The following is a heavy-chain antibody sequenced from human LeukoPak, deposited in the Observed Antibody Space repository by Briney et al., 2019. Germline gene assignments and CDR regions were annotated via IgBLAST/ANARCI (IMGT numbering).Heavy chain of an antibody. Sequence: PGGSLRLSCAASGFTFSSYSMNWVRQAPGKGLEWVSSISSGSSYTYFADSVKGRFTISRDNAKNSLYLQMNSPRAEDTAVYYCARGDKYIAFSPPLQGFDYWGQGTLVTVSS. CDR1: GFTFSSYS. CDR3: ARGDKYIAFSPPLQGFDY. V-gene: IGHV3-21*01. CDR2: ISSGSSYT. D-gene: IGHD3-3*02. J-gene: IGHJ4*02.